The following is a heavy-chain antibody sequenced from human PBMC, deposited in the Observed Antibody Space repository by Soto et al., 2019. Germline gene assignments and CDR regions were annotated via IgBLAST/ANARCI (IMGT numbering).Heavy chain of an antibody. V-gene: IGHV3-33*01. CDR1: GFTFSSYG. D-gene: IGHD6-13*01. Sequence: QVQLVESGGGVVQPGRSLRLSCAASGFTFSSYGMHWVRQAPGKGLEWVAVIWYDGSNKYYADSVKGRFTISRDNSKNTLYLQMNGLRAEDTAVYYCARSTGYSSRGGMDVWGQGTTVTVSS. J-gene: IGHJ6*02. CDR2: IWYDGSNK. CDR3: ARSTGYSSRGGMDV.